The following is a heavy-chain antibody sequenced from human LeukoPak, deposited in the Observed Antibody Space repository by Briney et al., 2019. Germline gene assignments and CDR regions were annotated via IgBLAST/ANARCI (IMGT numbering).Heavy chain of an antibody. CDR2: ISSSSSYI. Sequence: GGSLRLSCAASGFTFSNYMMHWVRQAPGKGLEWVSSISSSSSYIYYADSVKGRFTISRDNAKNSLYLQMNSLRAEDTAVYYCARDMAILVPAAMRGYYYGMDVWGQGTTVTVSS. V-gene: IGHV3-21*01. CDR3: ARDMAILVPAAMRGYYYGMDV. CDR1: GFTFSNYM. J-gene: IGHJ6*02. D-gene: IGHD2-2*01.